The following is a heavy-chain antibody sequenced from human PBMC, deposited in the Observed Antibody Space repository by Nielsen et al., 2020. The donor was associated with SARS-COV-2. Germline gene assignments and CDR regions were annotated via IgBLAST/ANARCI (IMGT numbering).Heavy chain of an antibody. D-gene: IGHD2-2*01. CDR2: ITPIFGTA. V-gene: IGHV1-69*13. J-gene: IGHJ6*03. CDR1: GYTFTNHG. CDR3: ARGYCSSPTCFATRTSYYYHMDV. Sequence: SVKVSCKPSGYTFTNHGFNWVRQAPGQGLEWIGGITPIFGTANYGQNFQGRVTITADESTSTAYMELSSLRSEDTAVFYCARGYCSSPTCFATRTSYYYHMDVWGKGTTVTVSS.